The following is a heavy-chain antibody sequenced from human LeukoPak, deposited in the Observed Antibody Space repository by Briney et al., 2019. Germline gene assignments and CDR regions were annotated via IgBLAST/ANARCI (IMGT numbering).Heavy chain of an antibody. J-gene: IGHJ4*02. D-gene: IGHD6-19*01. CDR2: IYHSGST. CDR1: GGSISSSNW. V-gene: IGHV4-4*02. CDR3: ATRNSSGWYFDY. Sequence: SETLSLTCTVSGGSISSSNWWSWVRQPPGKGLEWIGEIYHSGSTNYNPSLKSRVTISVDKSKNQFSLKLSSVTAADTAVYYCATRNSSGWYFDYWGQGTLVTVSS.